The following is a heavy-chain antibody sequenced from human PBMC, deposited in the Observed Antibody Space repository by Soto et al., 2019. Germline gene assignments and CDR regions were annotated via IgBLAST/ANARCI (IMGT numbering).Heavy chain of an antibody. CDR3: TTPHYYDSSGYQPYAFDI. CDR2: IKSKTDGGTT. CDR1: GFTFSNAW. Sequence: EVQLVESGGGLVKPGGSLRLSCAASGFTFSNAWMNWVRQAPGKGLEWVGRIKSKTDGGTTDYAAPVKGRFTISRDESKNTLYLQMNSLKTEDTAVYYCTTPHYYDSSGYQPYAFDIWGQGTMVTVSS. J-gene: IGHJ3*02. D-gene: IGHD3-22*01. V-gene: IGHV3-15*07.